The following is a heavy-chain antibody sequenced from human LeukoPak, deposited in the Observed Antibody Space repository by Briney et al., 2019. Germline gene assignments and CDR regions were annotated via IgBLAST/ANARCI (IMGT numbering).Heavy chain of an antibody. CDR2: ISYDGSNK. CDR3: ARDAYTTVTTPNFDY. J-gene: IGHJ4*02. Sequence: GALRLSCAASGFTFSSYGMHWVRQAPGKGLEWVAVISYDGSNKYYADSVKGRFTISRDNSKNTLYLQMNSLRAEDTAVYYCARDAYTTVTTPNFDYWGQGTLVTVSS. D-gene: IGHD4-11*01. CDR1: GFTFSSYG. V-gene: IGHV3-30*03.